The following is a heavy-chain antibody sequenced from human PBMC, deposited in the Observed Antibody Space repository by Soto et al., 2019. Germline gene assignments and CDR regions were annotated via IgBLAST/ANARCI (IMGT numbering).Heavy chain of an antibody. J-gene: IGHJ3*02. CDR2: ISAYNGNT. CDR1: GYTFTSYG. Sequence: GASVKVSCKASGYTFTSYGISWVRQAPGQGLEWMGWISAYNGNTNYAQKLQGRVTMTADTSTGTAYMELSSLRSDDTAVYYCATAPSTGYCSGGSCPDAFDIWGQGTMVTVS. D-gene: IGHD2-15*01. CDR3: ATAPSTGYCSGGSCPDAFDI. V-gene: IGHV1-18*01.